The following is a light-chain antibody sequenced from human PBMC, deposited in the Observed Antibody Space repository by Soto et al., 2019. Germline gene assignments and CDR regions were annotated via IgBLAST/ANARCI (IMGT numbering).Light chain of an antibody. CDR2: NNN. V-gene: IGLV1-44*01. Sequence: QSVLTQPPSASGTPGQRVTISCSGSSSNIGSYTVKWYQQLPGMAPKLLIYNNNQRPSGVPDRFSGSKSGTSASLAISGLQSEDEADYHCATWDDSLTGFVFGTGTKVTVL. CDR3: ATWDDSLTGFV. J-gene: IGLJ1*01. CDR1: SSNIGSYT.